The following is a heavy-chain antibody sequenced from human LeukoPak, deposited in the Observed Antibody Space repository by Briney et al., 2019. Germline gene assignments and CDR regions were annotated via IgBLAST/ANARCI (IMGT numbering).Heavy chain of an antibody. D-gene: IGHD3-10*01. Sequence: GGSLRLSCAASGFTLTSYEMNWVRQAPGKGLEWVSGLSATGGRTYYADSVKGRFTISRDYSKNTLHLQMSSLRVADTAVYFCARRSSPGDYLSYYYHGLDVWGQGTTVTVSS. CDR2: LSATGGRT. CDR1: GFTLTSYE. CDR3: ARRSSPGDYLSYYYHGLDV. V-gene: IGHV3-23*01. J-gene: IGHJ6*02.